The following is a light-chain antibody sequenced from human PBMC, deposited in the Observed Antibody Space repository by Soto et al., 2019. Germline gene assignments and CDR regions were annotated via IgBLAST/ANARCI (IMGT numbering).Light chain of an antibody. J-gene: IGKJ4*01. CDR3: QQANSFPFT. CDR2: AAS. Sequence: DIQMTQSPSTLSASVGDGVTITCRASQSIGTCLACYQQKPGKAPKVLIYAASSLQSGVPSRFSGSGSGTDFTLTISSLQPEDFATYYCQQANSFPFTFGGGTKVDIK. CDR1: QSIGTC. V-gene: IGKV1-12*02.